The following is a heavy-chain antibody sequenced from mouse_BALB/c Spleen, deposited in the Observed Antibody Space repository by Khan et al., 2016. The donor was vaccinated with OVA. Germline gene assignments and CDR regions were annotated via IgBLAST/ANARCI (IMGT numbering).Heavy chain of an antibody. Sequence: VQLQESGPGLVQPSQSLSITCTVSGFSLTSYGVHWVRQSPGKGLEWLRVIWSGGSTDYNAAFISRLSISTDNSKSQVFFKMNSLQANDTAIYYCARIFIGTTDYAMDYWGQGTSVTVSS. CDR2: IWSGGST. D-gene: IGHD2-14*01. CDR1: GFSLTSYG. V-gene: IGHV2-2*02. CDR3: ARIFIGTTDYAMDY. J-gene: IGHJ4*01.